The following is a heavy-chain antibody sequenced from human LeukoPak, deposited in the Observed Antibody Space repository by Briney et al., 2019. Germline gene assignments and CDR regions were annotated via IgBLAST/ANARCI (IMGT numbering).Heavy chain of an antibody. CDR3: ATRESNGSGSSFDY. J-gene: IGHJ4*02. D-gene: IGHD3-10*01. V-gene: IGHV3-23*01. Sequence: GGSLRLSCAASGFTFSSYAMSWVRQAPGKGLEWVSAISVIGGGTYYAHSVKGRFTISRDNSKNTLYLKMSSLRAEDTAVYYCATRESNGSGSSFDYWGQGTLVTVSS. CDR1: GFTFSSYA. CDR2: ISVIGGGT.